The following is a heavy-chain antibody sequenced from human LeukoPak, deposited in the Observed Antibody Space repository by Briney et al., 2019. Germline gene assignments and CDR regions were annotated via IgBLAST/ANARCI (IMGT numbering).Heavy chain of an antibody. D-gene: IGHD5-18*01. CDR2: ISGSGGST. Sequence: GALRLFCAASGFTFSRYAMNWVRQAPGKGPEGVSAISGSGGSTYYADSVKGRFTISRDNSKNKLYLQMNSLRAEDTAVYYCAKDRGYSYSDAFGIWGQGTMVTVSS. V-gene: IGHV3-23*01. CDR1: GFTFSRYA. CDR3: AKDRGYSYSDAFGI. J-gene: IGHJ3*02.